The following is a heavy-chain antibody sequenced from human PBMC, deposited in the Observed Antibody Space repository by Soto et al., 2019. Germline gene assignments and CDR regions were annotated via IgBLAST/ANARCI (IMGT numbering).Heavy chain of an antibody. J-gene: IGHJ6*02. CDR1: GFTFSSYG. D-gene: IGHD1-7*01. V-gene: IGHV3-30*18. CDR3: AKDLSGTSYYYGMDV. CDR2: ISYDGSNK. Sequence: LRLSCAASGFTFSSYGMHWVRQAPGKGLEWVAVISYDGSNKYYADSVKGRFTISRDNSKNTLYLQMNSLRAEDTAVYYCAKDLSGTSYYYGMDVWGQGTTVTAP.